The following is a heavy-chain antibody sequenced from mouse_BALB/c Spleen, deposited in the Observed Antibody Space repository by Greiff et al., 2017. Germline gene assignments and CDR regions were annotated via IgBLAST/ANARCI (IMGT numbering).Heavy chain of an antibody. V-gene: IGHV5-6-5*01. CDR2: ISSGGST. D-gene: IGHD2-4*01. J-gene: IGHJ3*01. CDR1: GFTFSSYA. CDR3: ARGHYDYAWFAY. Sequence: EVQGVESGGGLVKPGGSLKLSCAASGFTFSSYAMSWVRQTPEKRLEWVASISSGGSTYYPDSVKGRFTISRDNARNILYLQMSSLRSEDTAMYYCARGHYDYAWFAYWGQGTLVTVSA.